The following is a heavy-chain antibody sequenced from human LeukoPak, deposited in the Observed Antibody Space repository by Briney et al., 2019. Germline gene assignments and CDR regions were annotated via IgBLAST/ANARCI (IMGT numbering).Heavy chain of an antibody. CDR1: GGSISSYY. CDR2: IYYSGST. CDR3: ARVEKAAAAFDY. Sequence: PSETLSLTCTVSGGSISSYYWSWIRQPPGKGLEWIGYIYYSGSTNYNPSLKGRVTISVDTSKNQFSLKLSSVTAADTAVYYCARVEKAAAAFDYWGQGTLVTVSS. V-gene: IGHV4-59*01. D-gene: IGHD6-13*01. J-gene: IGHJ4*02.